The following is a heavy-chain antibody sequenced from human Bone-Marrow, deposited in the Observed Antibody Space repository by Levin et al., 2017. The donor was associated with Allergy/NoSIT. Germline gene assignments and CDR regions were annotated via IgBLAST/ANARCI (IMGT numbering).Heavy chain of an antibody. CDR2: LSYDGITK. V-gene: IGHV3-30*14. D-gene: IGHD5-18*01. CDR3: AREPVDRAMEGLFDS. Sequence: GESLKISCAASGFTFESYTFHWVRQAPGKGLEWVALLSYDGITKFYRDSVQGRFSISRDISKNTLYLQMNSLRTEDTAIYFCAREPVDRAMEGLFDSWGQGSLVTVSS. J-gene: IGHJ4*02. CDR1: GFTFESYT.